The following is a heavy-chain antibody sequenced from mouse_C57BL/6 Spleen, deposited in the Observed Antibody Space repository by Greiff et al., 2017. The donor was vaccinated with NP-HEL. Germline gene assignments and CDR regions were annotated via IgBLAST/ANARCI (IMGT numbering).Heavy chain of an antibody. V-gene: IGHV1-82*01. Sequence: VKLQESGPELVKPGASVKISCKASGYAFSSSWMNWVKQRPGKGLEWIGRIYPGDGDTNYNGKFKGKATLTADKSSSTAYMQLSSLTSEDSAVYFCARMGDGGFAYWGQGTLVTVSA. D-gene: IGHD2-3*01. J-gene: IGHJ3*01. CDR3: ARMGDGGFAY. CDR2: IYPGDGDT. CDR1: GYAFSSSW.